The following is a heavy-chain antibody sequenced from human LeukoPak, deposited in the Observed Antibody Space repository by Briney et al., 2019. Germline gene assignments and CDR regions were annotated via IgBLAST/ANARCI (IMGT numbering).Heavy chain of an antibody. CDR1: GGSISSGSYY. CDR3: ARISQQLILDY. Sequence: SETLSLTCTVSGGSISSGSYYWSWIRQPAGKGLEWIGRIYTSRSTNYNPSLKSRVTISVDTSKNQFSLKLSSVTAADTAVYYCARISQQLILDYWGQGTLVTVSS. CDR2: IYTSRST. D-gene: IGHD6-13*01. V-gene: IGHV4-61*02. J-gene: IGHJ4*02.